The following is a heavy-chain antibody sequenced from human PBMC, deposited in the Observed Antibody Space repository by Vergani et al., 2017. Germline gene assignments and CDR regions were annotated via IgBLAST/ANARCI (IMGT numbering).Heavy chain of an antibody. CDR2: INLIGGST. CDR3: ARVGITMIVVAPLDY. D-gene: IGHD3-22*01. CDR1: GYTFTSYY. Sequence: QVQLVQSGAEVKKPGASVKVSCKASGYTFTSYYMHWVRQAPGQGLEWMGIINLIGGSTSYAQKFQGRVTMTRDTSTSTVYMELSSLRSEDTAVYYCARVGITMIVVAPLDYWGQGTLVTVSS. V-gene: IGHV1-46*03. J-gene: IGHJ4*02.